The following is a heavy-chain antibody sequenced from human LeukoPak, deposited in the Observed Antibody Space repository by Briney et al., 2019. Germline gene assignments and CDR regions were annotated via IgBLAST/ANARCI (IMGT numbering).Heavy chain of an antibody. CDR2: IYTSGST. V-gene: IGHV4-61*02. CDR1: GGSISSGSYY. D-gene: IGHD3-3*02. Sequence: SETLFLICTVSGGSISSGSYYWSWIRQPAGKGLEWIGRIYTSGSTNYNPSLKSRVTISVDTSKNQFSLKLSSVTAADTAVYYCARHLDYWGQGTLVTVSS. J-gene: IGHJ4*02. CDR3: ARHLDY.